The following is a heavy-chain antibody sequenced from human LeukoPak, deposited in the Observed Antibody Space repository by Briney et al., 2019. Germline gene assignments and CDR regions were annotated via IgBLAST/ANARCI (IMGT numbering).Heavy chain of an antibody. CDR1: GFTFSNAW. J-gene: IGHJ4*02. V-gene: IGHV3-15*01. CDR3: TTDLKYYYGSGSYYSIDY. CDR2: IKSKTDGGTT. Sequence: GGSLRLSCAASGFTFSNAWMSWVRQAPGKGLEWVGRIKSKTDGGTTDYAAPVKGRFTISRDDSKNTLYLQMNSLKTEDTAVYYCTTDLKYYYGSGSYYSIDYWGQGTLVTVSS. D-gene: IGHD3-10*01.